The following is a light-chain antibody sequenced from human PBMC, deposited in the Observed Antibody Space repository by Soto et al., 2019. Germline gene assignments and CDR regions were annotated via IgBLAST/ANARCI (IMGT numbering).Light chain of an antibody. CDR3: QQRSNWPSIT. CDR1: ESVSSN. J-gene: IGKJ5*01. V-gene: IGKV3-15*01. CDR2: GAR. Sequence: VMTQSPATLSVSPGERATLSCRASESVSSNLAWYQQRPGQAPRLIVYGARSRATGVPDRFSGSGTGTDFTLTISSLQAEDFGVYYCQQRSNWPSITFGQGTRLEIK.